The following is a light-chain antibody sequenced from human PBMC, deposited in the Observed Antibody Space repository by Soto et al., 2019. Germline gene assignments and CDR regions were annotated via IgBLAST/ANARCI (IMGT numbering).Light chain of an antibody. Sequence: IVFTQSPATLSLSPGERATLSCRASQSVSSYLAWYQQKPGQAPRLLIYDASNRATGISARFSGSGSGTDFTLTISSLEPEDFAVYYCQQRSNWLSFGQGTKVDIK. V-gene: IGKV3-11*01. CDR2: DAS. CDR3: QQRSNWLS. CDR1: QSVSSY. J-gene: IGKJ1*01.